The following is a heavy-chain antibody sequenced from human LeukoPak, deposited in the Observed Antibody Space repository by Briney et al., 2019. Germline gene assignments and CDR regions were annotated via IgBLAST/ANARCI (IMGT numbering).Heavy chain of an antibody. CDR1: GFTFSYAW. CDR2: INHSGST. V-gene: IGHV4-34*01. D-gene: IGHD2-15*01. CDR3: AREMLYCSGGSCYFDNIDY. J-gene: IGHJ4*02. Sequence: GSLRLSCAASGFTFSYAWMTWVRQAPGKGLEWIGEINHSGSTNYNPSLKSRVTISVDTSKNQFSLKLSSVTAADTAVYYCAREMLYCSGGSCYFDNIDYWGQGTLVTVSS.